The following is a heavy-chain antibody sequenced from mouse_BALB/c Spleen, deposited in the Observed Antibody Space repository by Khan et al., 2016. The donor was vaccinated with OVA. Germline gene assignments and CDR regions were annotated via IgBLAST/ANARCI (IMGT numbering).Heavy chain of an antibody. CDR1: GYTFTNYW. V-gene: IGHV1-7*01. Sequence: QVQLKQSGAELAKPGASVKMSCKASGYTFTNYWMHWVKQRPGQGLEWIGYINPSTGYTEYNQKFKDKATLIADKSSSTANMQLSSLTSEDSAVYYCVNHGNRSAWFTYWGQGTLGTVSA. CDR2: INPSTGYT. D-gene: IGHD1-1*01. CDR3: VNHGNRSAWFTY. J-gene: IGHJ3*01.